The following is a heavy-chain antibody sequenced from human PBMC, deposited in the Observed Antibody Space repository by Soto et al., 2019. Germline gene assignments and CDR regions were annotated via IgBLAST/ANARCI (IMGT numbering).Heavy chain of an antibody. Sequence: QVQLVESGGGVVQLGRSLRLSCAASGFTFSSYAMHWVRQAPGKGLEWVAVIWYDGNNKYYADSVKGRFTISRDNSKNTLYLQMNSLKTEDTAVYYCAREIAPSGMGVWGQGTTVTVSS. CDR3: AREIAPSGMGV. CDR1: GFTFSSYA. V-gene: IGHV3-33*01. CDR2: IWYDGNNK. D-gene: IGHD6-13*01. J-gene: IGHJ6*02.